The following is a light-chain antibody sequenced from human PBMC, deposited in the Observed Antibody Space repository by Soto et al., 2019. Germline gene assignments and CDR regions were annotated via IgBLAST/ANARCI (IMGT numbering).Light chain of an antibody. CDR3: HSYDSSLSGVV. CDR1: SSNIGAGYD. Sequence: QSVLTQPPSVSGAPGQRVTISCTGSSSNIGAGYDVHWYQQLPGTAPKLLIYRNSNRPSGVPDLFSGSKSGTSASLAITGLQAEDEADYYCHSYDSSLSGVVFGGGTKLTVL. CDR2: RNS. J-gene: IGLJ2*01. V-gene: IGLV1-40*01.